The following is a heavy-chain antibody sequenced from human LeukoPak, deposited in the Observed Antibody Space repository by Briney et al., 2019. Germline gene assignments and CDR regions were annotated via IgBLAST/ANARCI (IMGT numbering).Heavy chain of an antibody. D-gene: IGHD6-19*01. V-gene: IGHV3-33*01. CDR3: ARGTYSSGWYYFDY. Sequence: QPGGSLRLSCAASGFTFSSYGMHWVRQAPGKGLEWVAVIWYDGSSKYYADSVKGRFTISRDNSKNTLYLQMNSLRAEDTAVYYCARGTYSSGWYYFDYWGQGTLVTVSS. CDR1: GFTFSSYG. CDR2: IWYDGSSK. J-gene: IGHJ4*02.